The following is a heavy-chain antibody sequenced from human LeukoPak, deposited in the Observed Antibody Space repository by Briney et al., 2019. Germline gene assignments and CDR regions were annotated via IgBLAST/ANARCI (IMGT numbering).Heavy chain of an antibody. CDR1: GFPFSSYW. V-gene: IGHV3-7*01. J-gene: IGHJ1*01. D-gene: IGHD2-15*01. Sequence: GGSLRLSCVASGFPFSSYWMTWVRQAPGKGLEWVANIKQDGSKKSYVDSVKGRFTISRDNAKNSLYLQMNSLRAEDTAVYYCARDMPGLVVPHQHWGQGTLVTVSS. CDR2: IKQDGSKK. CDR3: ARDMPGLVVPHQH.